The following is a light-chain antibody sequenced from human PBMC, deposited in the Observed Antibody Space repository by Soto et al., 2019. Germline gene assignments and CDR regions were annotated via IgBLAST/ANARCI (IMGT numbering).Light chain of an antibody. J-gene: IGKJ1*01. Sequence: DIQMTQSPSSLSASVGDRVTITCRASQGIDIYLAWYQQKPGKVPKLLMYAASTLQSGVPSRFSGSGSGTDFTLTISSLQPEDVATYYCQKYDNAPPTFGQGTKVEIK. V-gene: IGKV1-27*01. CDR3: QKYDNAPPT. CDR1: QGIDIY. CDR2: AAS.